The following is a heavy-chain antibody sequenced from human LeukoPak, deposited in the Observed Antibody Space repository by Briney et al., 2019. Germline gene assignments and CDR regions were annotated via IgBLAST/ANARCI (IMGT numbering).Heavy chain of an antibody. V-gene: IGHV3-21*01. Sequence: GSLRLSCAASGFTFSSYSMNWVRQAPGKGLEWVSSISSSSSYIYYADSVKGRFTISRDNAKNSLYLQMNSLGAEDTAVYYCARGKEYDFWSGISLYYFDYWGQGTLVTVSS. CDR1: GFTFSSYS. CDR2: ISSSSSYI. D-gene: IGHD3-3*01. J-gene: IGHJ4*02. CDR3: ARGKEYDFWSGISLYYFDY.